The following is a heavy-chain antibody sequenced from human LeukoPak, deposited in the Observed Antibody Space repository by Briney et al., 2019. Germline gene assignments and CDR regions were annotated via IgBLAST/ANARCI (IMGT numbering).Heavy chain of an antibody. J-gene: IGHJ4*02. CDR2: ISSSSSTI. CDR1: GFTFSSYS. D-gene: IGHD3-22*01. Sequence: GGSLRLSCAASGFTFSSYSMNWVRQAPGKGLEWVSYISSSSSTIYYADSVKGRFTISRDNAKNPLYLQMNSLRDEDTAVYYCAREGGNYYDSSGYFDYWGQGTLVTVSS. V-gene: IGHV3-48*02. CDR3: AREGGNYYDSSGYFDY.